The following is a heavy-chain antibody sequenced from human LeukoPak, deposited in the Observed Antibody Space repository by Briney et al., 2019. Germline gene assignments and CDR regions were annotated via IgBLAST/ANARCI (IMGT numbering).Heavy chain of an antibody. CDR1: GFTFSSYE. J-gene: IGHJ4*02. Sequence: GGALILSCASSGFTFSSYEMNWVRQAPGKGLEWVSFISSSGSAIPYADSVRGRFNISSDNAKNSLYLQMSRLRAEDTAVYYCAREKLSFFDSSGYFDYWGQGTLVTVSS. CDR2: ISSSGSAI. V-gene: IGHV3-48*03. CDR3: AREKLSFFDSSGYFDY. D-gene: IGHD3-22*01.